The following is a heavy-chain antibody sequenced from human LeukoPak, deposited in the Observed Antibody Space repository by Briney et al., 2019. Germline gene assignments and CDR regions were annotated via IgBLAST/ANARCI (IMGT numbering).Heavy chain of an antibody. CDR3: ARDGSSVALDY. D-gene: IGHD6-19*01. V-gene: IGHV3-30*03. J-gene: IGHJ4*02. CDR2: ISYDGSNK. Sequence: GGSLRLSCAASGFTFSSYGMHWVRQAPGKGLEWVAVISYDGSNKYYADSVKGRFTISRDNSKNTLYLQMNSLRAEDTAVYYCARDGSSVALDYWGQGTLVTVSS. CDR1: GFTFSSYG.